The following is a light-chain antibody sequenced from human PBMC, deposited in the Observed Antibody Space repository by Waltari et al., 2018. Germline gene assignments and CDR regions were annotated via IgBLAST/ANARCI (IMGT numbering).Light chain of an antibody. CDR1: ILAKKY. Sequence: SYELTQPSPLSVSPGQTAKILCSGDILAKKYVRWFQQKPGEAHLLVIYKNTERPSGIPERFAGSSSGTTVTLTMTGGRADDEDDYYCYSATDKNRGIFGGGTRLTVL. CDR3: YSATDKNRGI. J-gene: IGLJ2*01. CDR2: KNT. V-gene: IGLV3-27*01.